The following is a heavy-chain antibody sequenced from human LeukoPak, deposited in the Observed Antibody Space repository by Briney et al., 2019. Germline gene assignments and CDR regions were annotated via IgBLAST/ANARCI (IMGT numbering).Heavy chain of an antibody. Sequence: TSETLSLTCTVSGGSISSNYWSWIRQPPGKGLEWIGYIYYSGSTNYNPSLKSRVTISVDTSKNQFSLKLSSVTAADTAVYYCARVDYVWGSYRSPVFDYWGQGTLVTVSS. D-gene: IGHD3-16*02. J-gene: IGHJ4*02. V-gene: IGHV4-59*12. CDR2: IYYSGST. CDR1: GGSISSNY. CDR3: ARVDYVWGSYRSPVFDY.